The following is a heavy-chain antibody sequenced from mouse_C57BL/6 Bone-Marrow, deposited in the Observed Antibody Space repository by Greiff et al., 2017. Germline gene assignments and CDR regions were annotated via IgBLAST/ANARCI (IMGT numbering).Heavy chain of an antibody. CDR1: GYTFTDYY. CDR3: ARDGITTVVATGFNWYFDV. V-gene: IGHV1-75*01. J-gene: IGHJ1*03. D-gene: IGHD1-1*01. Sequence: VQLQESGPELVKPGASVKISCKASGYTFTDYYINWVKQRPGQGLEWIGWIFPGSGSTYYNEKFKGKATLTVDKSSSTAYMLLSSLTSEDSAVYFCARDGITTVVATGFNWYFDVWGTGTTVTVSS. CDR2: IFPGSGST.